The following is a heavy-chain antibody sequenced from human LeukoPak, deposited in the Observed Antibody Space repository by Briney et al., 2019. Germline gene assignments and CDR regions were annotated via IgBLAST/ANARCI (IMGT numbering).Heavy chain of an antibody. CDR3: AKGRRYSSIDY. CDR1: GFTFDDYA. J-gene: IGHJ4*02. V-gene: IGHV3-9*01. CDR2: ISWNSGSI. D-gene: IGHD6-13*01. Sequence: GGSLRLSCAASGFTFDDYAMHWVRQAPGKGLEWVSGISWNSGSIGYADSVKGRFTISRDNAKNSLYLQMNSLRAEDTALYYCAKGRRYSSIDYWGQGTLVTVSS.